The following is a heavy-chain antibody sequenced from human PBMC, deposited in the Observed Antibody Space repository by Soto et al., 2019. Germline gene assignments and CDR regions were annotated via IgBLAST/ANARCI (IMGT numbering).Heavy chain of an antibody. J-gene: IGHJ5*02. Sequence: PSETLSLTCTVPGGSISSYYWSWIRQPPGKGLEWIGYIYYSGSTNYNPSLKSRVTISVDTSKNQFSLKLSSVTAADTAVYYCARARRYYGSGSYFWFDPWGQGTLVTVSS. D-gene: IGHD3-10*01. V-gene: IGHV4-59*01. CDR3: ARARRYYGSGSYFWFDP. CDR2: IYYSGST. CDR1: GGSISSYY.